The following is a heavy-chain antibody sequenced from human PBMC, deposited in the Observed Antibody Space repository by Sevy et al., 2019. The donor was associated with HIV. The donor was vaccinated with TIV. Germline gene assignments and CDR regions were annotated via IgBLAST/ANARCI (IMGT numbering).Heavy chain of an antibody. V-gene: IGHV4-59*01. Sequence: SETLSLTCTVSGGSISSYYWSWIRQPPGKGLEWIGYTYYSGSTNYNPALKSRVTISVDTSKNQFSLKLSSVTAADTAVYYCARGVGAYYYGMDVWGQGTTVTVSS. CDR3: ARGVGAYYYGMDV. CDR1: GGSISSYY. CDR2: TYYSGST. J-gene: IGHJ6*02.